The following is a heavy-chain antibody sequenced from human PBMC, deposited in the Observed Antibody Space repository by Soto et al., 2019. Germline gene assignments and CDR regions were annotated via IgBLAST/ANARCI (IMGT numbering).Heavy chain of an antibody. CDR2: ISSSTSHT. V-gene: IGHV3-11*05. CDR1: GFTFSDYY. D-gene: IGHD6-13*01. Sequence: QVQLVESGGGLVKPGGSLRLSCAVSGFTFSDYYMTWIRQAPGKGLEWVSYISSSTSHTNYADSVKGRFTISRDNAKNSLFLQMNSLRAEDTAVYYCARGRGAAADYFGFWGQGTRVTVSS. CDR3: ARGRGAAADYFGF. J-gene: IGHJ4*02.